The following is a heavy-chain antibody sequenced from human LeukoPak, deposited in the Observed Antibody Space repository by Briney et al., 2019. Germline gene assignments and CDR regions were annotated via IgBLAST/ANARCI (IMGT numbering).Heavy chain of an antibody. Sequence: GGSLRLSCAASGFTFSSYGMHWVRQAPGKGLEWVAVIWYDGSNKYYADSVEGRFTISRDNSKNTLYLQMNSLRAEDAAVYYCARVSTNGEGEFDPWGQGTLVTVSS. V-gene: IGHV3-33*01. D-gene: IGHD2-8*01. CDR1: GFTFSSYG. CDR2: IWYDGSNK. CDR3: ARVSTNGEGEFDP. J-gene: IGHJ5*02.